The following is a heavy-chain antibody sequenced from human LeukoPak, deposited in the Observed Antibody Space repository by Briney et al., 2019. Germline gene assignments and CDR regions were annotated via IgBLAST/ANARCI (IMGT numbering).Heavy chain of an antibody. D-gene: IGHD6-13*01. CDR1: GGSFSGYY. CDR3: AAAAGGYYYYYYGMDV. J-gene: IGHJ6*02. Sequence: PSETLSLTCAVYGGSFSGYYWSWIHQPPGKGLEWIGEINHSGSTNYNPSLKSRVTISVDTSKNQFSLKLSSVTAADTAAYYCAAAAGGYYYYYYGMDVWGQGTTVTVSS. V-gene: IGHV4-34*01. CDR2: INHSGST.